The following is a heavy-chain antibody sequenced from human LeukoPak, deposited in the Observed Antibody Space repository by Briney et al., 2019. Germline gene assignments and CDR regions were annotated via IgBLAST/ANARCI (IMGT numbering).Heavy chain of an antibody. Sequence: PAETLSLTCTVSGGSISSSSYYWGWIRQPPGKGLEWIGSIYYSGSTYYNPSLKSRVTISVDTPKTQFSLKLSSVTAADTAVYYCARRPAVPAMVTSWGQGTLVTVSS. J-gene: IGHJ5*02. CDR3: ARRPAVPAMVTS. CDR1: GGSISSSSYY. D-gene: IGHD5-18*01. CDR2: IYYSGST. V-gene: IGHV4-39*01.